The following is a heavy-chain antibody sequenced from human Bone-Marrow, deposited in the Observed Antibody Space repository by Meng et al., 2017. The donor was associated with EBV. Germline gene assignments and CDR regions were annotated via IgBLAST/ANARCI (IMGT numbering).Heavy chain of an antibody. J-gene: IGHJ4*02. Sequence: QVQRVESGXGVVQPGRSLRLSCAASGFTFGSYGMHWVRQAPGKGLEWVAFISFDGGYEYYADSVKGRFTISRDNSKNTLHLQMSSLRAEDTSMFFCSRSDFDYWGQGTLVTVSS. CDR1: GFTFGSYG. CDR2: ISFDGGYE. D-gene: IGHD3-10*01. V-gene: IGHV3-30*03. CDR3: SRSDFDY.